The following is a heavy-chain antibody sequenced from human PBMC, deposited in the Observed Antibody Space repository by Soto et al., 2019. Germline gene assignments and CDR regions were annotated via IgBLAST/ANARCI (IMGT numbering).Heavy chain of an antibody. CDR3: ARDVSPGSSSLYLDAFDI. CDR1: GFTLGTYW. V-gene: IGHV3-7*05. CDR2: IKQDESKK. J-gene: IGHJ3*02. Sequence: EVQLEESGGGLVQPGGSLRLSCAASGFTLGTYWMTWVRQAPGKGLEWVANIKQDESKKSYLDSVRGRFTISRDNARNSLYLRMNSLRVEDTGLYYCARDVSPGSSSLYLDAFDIWGQGTMVIVSS. D-gene: IGHD3-10*01.